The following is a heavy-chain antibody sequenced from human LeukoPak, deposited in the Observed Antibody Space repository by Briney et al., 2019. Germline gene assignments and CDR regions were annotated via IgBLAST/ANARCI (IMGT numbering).Heavy chain of an antibody. CDR3: ARVGGYSYGYWIDY. V-gene: IGHV1-69*13. Sequence: GASVNVSCKASGGTFSSYAISWVRQAPGQGLEWMGGVIPIFGTANYAQKFQGRVAITADESTSTAYMELSSLRSEDTAVYYCARVGGYSYGYWIDYWGQGTLVTVSS. CDR2: VIPIFGTA. D-gene: IGHD5-18*01. J-gene: IGHJ4*02. CDR1: GGTFSSYA.